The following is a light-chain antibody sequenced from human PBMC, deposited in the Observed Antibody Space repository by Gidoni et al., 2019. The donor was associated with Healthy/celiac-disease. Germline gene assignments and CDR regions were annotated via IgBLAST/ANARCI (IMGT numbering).Light chain of an antibody. CDR2: QDS. CDR1: KLGDKY. Sequence: SYELTQPPSVSVSPGQTASITCSGDKLGDKYACWYQQTPGQSPVLVIYQDSKRPSGIPERFSGSNSGNTATLTISGTQAMDEADYYCQAWDSSTAYVVFGGGTKLTV. J-gene: IGLJ2*01. V-gene: IGLV3-1*01. CDR3: QAWDSSTAYVV.